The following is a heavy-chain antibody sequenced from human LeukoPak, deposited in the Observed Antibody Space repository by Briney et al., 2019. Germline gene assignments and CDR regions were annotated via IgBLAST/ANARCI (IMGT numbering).Heavy chain of an antibody. Sequence: SETLSLTCEVDGGSFSGYYWTWIRQPPGKGLEWIGEINYSERIHYSPSLQSRVTLSVDSSKNQFSLRLRSVTAADTAVYYCAKDLGEGDHGGGWFDPWGQGTLVTVSS. CDR2: INYSERI. D-gene: IGHD3-16*01. V-gene: IGHV4-34*01. CDR1: GGSFSGYY. J-gene: IGHJ5*02. CDR3: AKDLGEGDHGGGWFDP.